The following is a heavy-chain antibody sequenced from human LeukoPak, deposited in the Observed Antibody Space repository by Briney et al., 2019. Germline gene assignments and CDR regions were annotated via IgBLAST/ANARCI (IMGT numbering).Heavy chain of an antibody. Sequence: GGSLRLSCAASGFTVSSNYMSWVRQAPGKGLEWVSGIYSGGSTYYADSVKGRFTISRDNSKNTLYLQMNRLRAEDTAVYYCARGERGSYDFDYWGQGPLVTVSS. V-gene: IGHV3-53*01. D-gene: IGHD1-26*01. CDR1: GFTVSSNY. CDR3: ARGERGSYDFDY. J-gene: IGHJ4*02. CDR2: IYSGGST.